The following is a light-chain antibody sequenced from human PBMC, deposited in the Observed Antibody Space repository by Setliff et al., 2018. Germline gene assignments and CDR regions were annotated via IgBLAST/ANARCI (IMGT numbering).Light chain of an antibody. Sequence: SVLTQPASVSGSPGQSITIACTGLSTDVGDYNFVSWYQQHPGKAPKLIISDVNNRPSGVSHRFSGSKSGNAASLTISDLQVEDEADYYCSTNTGSTTLVLFGGGTKVTVL. V-gene: IGLV2-14*03. CDR1: STDVGDYNF. CDR3: STNTGSTTLVL. J-gene: IGLJ2*01. CDR2: DVN.